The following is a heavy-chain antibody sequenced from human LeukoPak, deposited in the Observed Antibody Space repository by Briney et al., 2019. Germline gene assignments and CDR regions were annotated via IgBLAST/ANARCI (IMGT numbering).Heavy chain of an antibody. V-gene: IGHV4-34*01. CDR1: GGSLSGYY. CDR3: ARAPDDFLSGYYAKYMDV. Sequence: PSETLSLTCAVHGGSLSGYYGTWIRQPPGKGLEWIGEIGYSGSTMYNPSLKSRVTISVDMSKNQFSLKLNSVTAADTSVYFCARAPDDFLSGYYAKYMDVWGTGTTLTVPS. J-gene: IGHJ6*03. D-gene: IGHD3-3*01. CDR2: IGYSGST.